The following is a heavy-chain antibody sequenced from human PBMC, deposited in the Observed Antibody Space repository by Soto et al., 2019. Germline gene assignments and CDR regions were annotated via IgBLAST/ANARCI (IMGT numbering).Heavy chain of an antibody. CDR2: ISAYNGNT. V-gene: IGHV1-18*04. CDR1: GYTFTSYG. D-gene: IGHD6-19*01. CDR3: ARDILIAVAGSGYYYYGMDV. Sequence: ASVKVSCKASGYTFTSYGISWVRQAPGQGLEWMGWISAYNGNTNYAQKLQGRVTMTTDTSTSTAYMELRSLRSDDTAVYYCARDILIAVAGSGYYYYGMDVWGQGTTVTVSS. J-gene: IGHJ6*02.